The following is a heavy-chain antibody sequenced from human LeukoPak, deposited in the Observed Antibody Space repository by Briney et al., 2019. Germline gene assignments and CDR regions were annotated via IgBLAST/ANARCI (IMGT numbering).Heavy chain of an antibody. Sequence: SETLSLTCTVSGGSISSAAYYWTWIRQRPGKGLEWIGYICYSGITYYNPSLRSRISISVDTSKNQFSLKLSSVTAADTAVYYCARKTDNGDHHIDYWGQGTLVTVSS. CDR2: ICYSGIT. CDR1: GGSISSAAYY. V-gene: IGHV4-31*03. D-gene: IGHD4-17*01. J-gene: IGHJ4*02. CDR3: ARKTDNGDHHIDY.